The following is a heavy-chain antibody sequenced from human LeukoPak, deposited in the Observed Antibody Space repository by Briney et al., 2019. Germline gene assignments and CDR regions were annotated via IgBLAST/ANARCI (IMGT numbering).Heavy chain of an antibody. Sequence: PSETLSLTCAVYGGSFSGYYWSWIRQPPGKGLEWIGEINHSGSTNYNPSFKSRVTISVDTSKNQFSLKLSSVTAADTAVYYCARGQGILGWLVPVNWFDPWGQGTLVTVSS. CDR3: ARGQGILGWLVPVNWFDP. CDR2: INHSGST. D-gene: IGHD6-19*01. CDR1: GGSFSGYY. J-gene: IGHJ5*02. V-gene: IGHV4-34*01.